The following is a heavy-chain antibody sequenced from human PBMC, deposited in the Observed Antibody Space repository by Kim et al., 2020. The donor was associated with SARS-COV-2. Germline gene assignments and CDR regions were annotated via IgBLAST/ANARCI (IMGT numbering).Heavy chain of an antibody. CDR2: MNPNSGNT. CDR3: AREVQFYVHYVEGFDP. D-gene: IGHD4-17*01. J-gene: IGHJ5*02. Sequence: ASVKVSCKASGYTFTSYDINWVRQATGQGLEWMGWMNPNSGNTGYAQKFQGRVTMTRNTSISTAYMELSSLRSEDTAVYYCAREVQFYVHYVEGFDPWGQGTLVTVSS. V-gene: IGHV1-8*01. CDR1: GYTFTSYD.